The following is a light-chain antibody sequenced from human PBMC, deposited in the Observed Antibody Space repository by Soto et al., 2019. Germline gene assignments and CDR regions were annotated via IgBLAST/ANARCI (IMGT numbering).Light chain of an antibody. CDR2: DVS. V-gene: IGKV3-15*01. J-gene: IGKJ4*01. Sequence: EIVMTQSPATLSVSPGERVTFSCRASQNIWNKLAWYQQKPGQTPRLLIFDVSTRATGIPARFSGSGSNTEFTLTISSLQSEDFGVYYCQHYNDWPLTFGGGTKVDIK. CDR3: QHYNDWPLT. CDR1: QNIWNK.